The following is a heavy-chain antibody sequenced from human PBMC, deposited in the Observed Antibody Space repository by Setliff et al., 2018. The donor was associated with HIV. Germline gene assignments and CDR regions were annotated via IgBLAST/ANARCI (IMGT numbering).Heavy chain of an antibody. CDR3: ARGGDGYNPGGGTFDH. V-gene: IGHV4-59*08. J-gene: IGHJ4*02. CDR2: IYYSGST. Sequence: TSETLSLTCSVSGGSINNYYRSWIRQPPGKGLEWLGYIYYSGSTNYNPSFKSRVTISVDTSKNQFSLKLSSVTAAETAVYYCARGGDGYNPGGGTFDHWGQGTLVTVSS. CDR1: GGSINNYY. D-gene: IGHD1-1*01.